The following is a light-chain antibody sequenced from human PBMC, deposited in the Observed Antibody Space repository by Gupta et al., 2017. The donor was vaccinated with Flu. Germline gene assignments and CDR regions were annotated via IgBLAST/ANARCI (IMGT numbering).Light chain of an antibody. CDR2: DVS. J-gene: IGLJ2*01. CDR1: SSDVGASNS. V-gene: IGLV2-14*03. CDR3: SSYTTRSTVV. Sequence: QSALTQPASVSGSPGQSLTISCPGTSSDVGASNSVSWYQHHPGKAPKLMIYDVSDRPSGVSDRFSGSKSGNTASLTISGLQAEDEADYYCSSYTTRSTVVFGGGTKLTVL.